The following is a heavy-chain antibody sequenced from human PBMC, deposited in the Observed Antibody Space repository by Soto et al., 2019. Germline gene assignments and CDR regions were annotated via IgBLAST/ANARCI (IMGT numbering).Heavy chain of an antibody. J-gene: IGHJ3*02. CDR3: AKDWRYYYDSSGSLGAFDI. CDR1: GFTFSSYA. CDR2: ISGSGGST. Sequence: GGSLRLSCAASGFTFSSYAMSWVRQAPGKGLEWVSAISGSGGSTYYADSVKGRFTISRDNSKNTLYLQMNSLRAEDTAVYYCAKDWRYYYDSSGSLGAFDIWGQGTMVTVS. V-gene: IGHV3-23*01. D-gene: IGHD3-22*01.